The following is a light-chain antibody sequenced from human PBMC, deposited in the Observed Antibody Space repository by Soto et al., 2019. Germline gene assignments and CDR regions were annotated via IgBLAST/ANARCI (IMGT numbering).Light chain of an antibody. CDR2: EGS. CDR3: CSYAGSRAVV. Sequence: QSVLTQPASVSGSPGQSITISCTGTSSDVGSYNLVSWYQQHPGKAPKLTIYEGSKRPSGVSNRFSGSKSGNTASLTISGLQAEDEADYYCCSYAGSRAVVFGGGTKLTVL. J-gene: IGLJ2*01. CDR1: SSDVGSYNL. V-gene: IGLV2-23*01.